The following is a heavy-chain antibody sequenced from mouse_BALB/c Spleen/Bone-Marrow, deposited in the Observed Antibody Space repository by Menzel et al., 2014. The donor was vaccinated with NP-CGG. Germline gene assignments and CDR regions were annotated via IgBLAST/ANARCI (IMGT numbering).Heavy chain of an antibody. CDR2: ISSDGSYT. V-gene: IGHV5-6*01. CDR3: ARQDYDWFAY. Sequence: LVESGGDLVKPGGSLKPSCAASGFTFXSYGMSWVRQTPDKRLEWVATISSDGSYTYYPDSVKGRFTISRDNAKNTLYLQMSSLKSEDTAMYYCARQDYDWFAYWGQGTLVTVSA. D-gene: IGHD2-4*01. J-gene: IGHJ3*01. CDR1: GFTFXSYG.